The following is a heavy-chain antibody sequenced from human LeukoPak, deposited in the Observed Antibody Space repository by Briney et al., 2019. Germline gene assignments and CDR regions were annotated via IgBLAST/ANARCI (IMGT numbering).Heavy chain of an antibody. J-gene: IGHJ6*02. D-gene: IGHD4-11*01. CDR1: GFSVSSNY. Sequence: GGSLRLSCAASGFSVSSNYMSWVRQAPGKGLEWVSVIYSGGSTYYADSVKGRFTISRDNSKNTLYLQMNSLRVEDTAVYYCGTYTDYQYYNYYTMDVWGQGTLVTVSS. CDR3: GTYTDYQYYNYYTMDV. CDR2: IYSGGST. V-gene: IGHV3-53*01.